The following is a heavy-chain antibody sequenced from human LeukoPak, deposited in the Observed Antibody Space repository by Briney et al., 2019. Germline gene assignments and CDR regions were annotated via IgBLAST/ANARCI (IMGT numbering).Heavy chain of an antibody. CDR3: ARAPLGGNSGFWLY. CDR2: INPSGGST. Sequence: ASVKVSCKASGYTFTSYYIHWVRQAPEQGLEWMGIINPSGGSTSYAQKFQGRVTMTRDTSTSTVYMDLSSLRSEDTAMYYCARAPLGGNSGFWLYWGQGTLVTVSS. CDR1: GYTFTSYY. J-gene: IGHJ4*02. V-gene: IGHV1-46*01. D-gene: IGHD4-23*01.